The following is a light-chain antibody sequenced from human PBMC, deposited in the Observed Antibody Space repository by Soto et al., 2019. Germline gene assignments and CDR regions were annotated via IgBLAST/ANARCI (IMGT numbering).Light chain of an antibody. CDR3: QQYNNWPPWT. CDR2: GAS. Sequence: EIVMTQSPATLSVSPGERATLSCRASQSVSSNFTWYQQKPGQAPRLLLYGASTRATAIPARFSGSGSGTEYTLTISSLQSEDVAVYYCQQYNNWPPWTFGQGPKVEIK. V-gene: IGKV3-15*01. J-gene: IGKJ1*01. CDR1: QSVSSN.